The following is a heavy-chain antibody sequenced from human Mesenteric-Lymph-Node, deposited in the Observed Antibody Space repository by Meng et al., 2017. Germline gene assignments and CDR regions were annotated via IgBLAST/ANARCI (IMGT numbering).Heavy chain of an antibody. V-gene: IGHV3-23*01. Sequence: GESLKISCSASGFTFSSYAMSWVRQAPGKGLEWVSAISGSGGSTYYADSVKGRFTISRDNSKNTLYLQMNSLRAEDTAVYYCAKTYYYDSSGPSEYFQHWGQSTLVTVSS. D-gene: IGHD3-22*01. CDR1: GFTFSSYA. J-gene: IGHJ1*01. CDR2: ISGSGGST. CDR3: AKTYYYDSSGPSEYFQH.